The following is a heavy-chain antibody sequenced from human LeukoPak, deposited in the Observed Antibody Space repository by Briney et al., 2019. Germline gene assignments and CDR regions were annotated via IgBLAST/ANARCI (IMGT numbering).Heavy chain of an antibody. CDR2: IYYSGST. CDR1: GGSISSYY. D-gene: IGHD5-18*01. J-gene: IGHJ6*03. Sequence: SETLSLTCTVSGGSISSYYWSWIRQPPGKGLEWIGYIYYSGSTNYNPSLKSRVTISVDTSKNQFSLKLSSVTAADTAVYYCARTTEGGYTYDYFYYYYMDVWGKGITVTISS. V-gene: IGHV4-59*01. CDR3: ARTTEGGYTYDYFYYYYMDV.